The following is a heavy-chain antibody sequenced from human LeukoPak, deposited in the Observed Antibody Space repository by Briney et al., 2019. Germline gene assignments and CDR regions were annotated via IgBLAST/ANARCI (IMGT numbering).Heavy chain of an antibody. D-gene: IGHD3-10*01. J-gene: IGHJ5*02. V-gene: IGHV4-39*07. Sequence: SETLSLTCTVSGGSISSSSYYRGWIRQPPGKGLEWIGSIYYSGSTYYNPSLKSRVTISVDTSKNQFSLKLSSVTAADTAVYYCARGWFGELLSSPYNWFDPWGQGTLVTVSS. CDR3: ARGWFGELLSSPYNWFDP. CDR1: GGSISSSSYY. CDR2: IYYSGST.